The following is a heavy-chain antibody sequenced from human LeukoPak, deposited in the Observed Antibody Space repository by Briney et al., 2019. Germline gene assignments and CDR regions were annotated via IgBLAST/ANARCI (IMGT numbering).Heavy chain of an antibody. CDR1: GDSVSRNDAG. V-gene: IGHV6-1*01. D-gene: IGHD3-10*01. J-gene: IGHJ5*02. CDR2: IYYRSQWYG. Sequence: SQTLSLTCAISGDSVSRNDAGWNWIRQSPWRGLEWLGRIYYRSQWYGDDAPSVKGRITINPDTPKNQFSLKLNSVTAADTAVYYCARHFRRIFFGEAYNWFDPWGQGTLVTVSS. CDR3: ARHFRRIFFGEAYNWFDP.